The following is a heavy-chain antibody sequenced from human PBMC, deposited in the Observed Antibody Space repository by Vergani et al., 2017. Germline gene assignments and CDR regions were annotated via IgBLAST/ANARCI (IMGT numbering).Heavy chain of an antibody. CDR3: AGDNKQLLPTAFDL. CDR2: IYVSGIT. D-gene: IGHD4-23*01. CDR1: GASINNDFYY. Sequence: QVQLQESGPGLVKPSQTLSLTCTVSGASINNDFYYWHWIRQPAGKGLEWIGRIYVSGITDYNSSLQSRVSMSVDTSKNQFSLTLNSVTAADTAVSYCAGDNKQLLPTAFDLWGQGTRVTVSS. V-gene: IGHV4-61*02. J-gene: IGHJ3*01.